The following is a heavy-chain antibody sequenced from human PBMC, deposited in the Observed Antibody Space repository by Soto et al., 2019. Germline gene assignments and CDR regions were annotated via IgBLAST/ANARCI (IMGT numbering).Heavy chain of an antibody. J-gene: IGHJ6*02. Sequence: ASVKVSCKASRYTFISYDINWVRQATGQGLEWMGWMNPNSGNTGYAQKFQGRITMTRNTSINTAYMELSSLGSEDTALYYCAKDIGPGIVVVPAASDHYYYGMDVWGQGTTVTVSS. V-gene: IGHV1-8*01. CDR3: AKDIGPGIVVVPAASDHYYYGMDV. CDR1: RYTFISYD. CDR2: MNPNSGNT. D-gene: IGHD2-2*01.